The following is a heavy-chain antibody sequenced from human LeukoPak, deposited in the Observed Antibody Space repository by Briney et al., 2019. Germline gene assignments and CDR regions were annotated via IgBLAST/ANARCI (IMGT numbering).Heavy chain of an antibody. D-gene: IGHD5-24*01. V-gene: IGHV4-39*07. CDR1: GVSLNNSNYY. CDR3: ARTGRWLQWVYLDY. CDR2: INHSGST. J-gene: IGHJ4*02. Sequence: SETLSLTCTVSGVSLNNSNYYWGWIRQPPGKGLEWIGEINHSGSTNYNPSLKSRVTISVDTSKNQFSLKLSSVTAADTAVYYCARTGRWLQWVYLDYWGQGTLVTVSS.